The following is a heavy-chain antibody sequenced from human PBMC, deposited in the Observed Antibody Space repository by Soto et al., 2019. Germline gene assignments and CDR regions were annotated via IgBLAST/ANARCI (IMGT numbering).Heavy chain of an antibody. D-gene: IGHD6-19*01. CDR2: IDHNGST. Sequence: PSGTLSLSCAVYGGTFSGYSRSWIRQPPGKGLEWIAEIDHNGSTSYNPSLKSRVTISVDTSKNQFSLKLTSVTAVDTAVYYCASYNGWFYRTYFDYWGQGTLVTVSS. J-gene: IGHJ4*02. CDR3: ASYNGWFYRTYFDY. V-gene: IGHV4-34*01. CDR1: GGTFSGYS.